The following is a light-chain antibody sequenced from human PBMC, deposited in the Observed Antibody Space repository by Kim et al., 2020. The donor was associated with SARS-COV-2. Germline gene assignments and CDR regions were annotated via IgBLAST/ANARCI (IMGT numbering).Light chain of an antibody. CDR3: QQSYTTPWLS. Sequence: ALGDRVTMAWRASQSIGTRLNWYQQRPGKAPKLLIYDASTLQSGVPSRFSGTGSGTDFALTISSLQPEDFATYYCQQSYTTPWLSFGGGTKVDIK. CDR1: QSIGTR. J-gene: IGKJ4*01. V-gene: IGKV1-39*01. CDR2: DAS.